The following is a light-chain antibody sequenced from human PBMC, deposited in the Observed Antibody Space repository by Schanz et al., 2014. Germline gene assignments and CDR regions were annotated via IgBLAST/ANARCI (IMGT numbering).Light chain of an antibody. CDR1: SSNIGAGYD. V-gene: IGLV1-40*01. J-gene: IGLJ2*01. Sequence: QSVLTQPPSVSGAPGQRVTISCSGSSSNIGAGYDVHWYQQLPGTAPKLLIYDNNSRPSGVPDRFSGSKSGTSASLAVTGLQTEDEAHYYCQSYDTSLSGRIFGGGTKLTVL. CDR2: DNN. CDR3: QSYDTSLSGRI.